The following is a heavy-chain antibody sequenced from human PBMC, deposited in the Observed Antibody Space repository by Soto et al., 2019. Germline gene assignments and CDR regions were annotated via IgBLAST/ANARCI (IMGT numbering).Heavy chain of an antibody. CDR2: HDPEEGET. D-gene: IGHD3-22*01. Sequence: ASVKVSCKASGGTFSSYAISWVRQAPGQGLEWMGGHDPEEGETIYAQKFQGRLTMTEDTSADTAYMELSSLRSEDTAVFYCATTNFYDSTGPAIDSWGQGTLVTVSS. CDR1: GGTFSSYA. CDR3: ATTNFYDSTGPAIDS. J-gene: IGHJ4*02. V-gene: IGHV1-24*01.